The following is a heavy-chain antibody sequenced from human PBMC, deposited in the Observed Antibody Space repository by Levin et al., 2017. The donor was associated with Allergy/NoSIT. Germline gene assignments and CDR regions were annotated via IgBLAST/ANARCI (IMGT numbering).Heavy chain of an antibody. Sequence: ASVKVSCKASGYTLTGYYMHWVRQVPGQGLEWMGWINTNSGDTNYAQKFQGRVTMTRDTSLSTAYMELRRLRSNDTAVYYCTRDPRRAARPNFDYWGQGTLVTVSS. V-gene: IGHV1-2*02. D-gene: IGHD6-6*01. CDR1: GYTLTGYY. J-gene: IGHJ4*02. CDR2: INTNSGDT. CDR3: TRDPRRAARPNFDY.